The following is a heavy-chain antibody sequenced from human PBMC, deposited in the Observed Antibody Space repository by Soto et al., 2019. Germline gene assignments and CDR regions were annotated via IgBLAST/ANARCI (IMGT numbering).Heavy chain of an antibody. D-gene: IGHD6-19*01. CDR2: IYYSGST. Sequence: QVQLQESGPGLVKPSQTMSITCTVSGGSISSGGYYWSWIRQHPGKGLEWIGYIYYSGSTYYNPSLKSRVTISVDTSKNQFSLKLSSVTAADTAVYYCARAIAVAGTFDYWGQGTLVTVSS. CDR3: ARAIAVAGTFDY. V-gene: IGHV4-31*03. CDR1: GGSISSGGYY. J-gene: IGHJ4*02.